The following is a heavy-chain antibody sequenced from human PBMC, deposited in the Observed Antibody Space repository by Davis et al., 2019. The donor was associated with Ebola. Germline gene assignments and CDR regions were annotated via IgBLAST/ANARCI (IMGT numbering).Heavy chain of an antibody. CDR1: GFTFSDYY. J-gene: IGHJ4*02. CDR3: ARDPSGDPYYYDSSGYYYVSPYYFDY. V-gene: IGHV3-11*01. D-gene: IGHD3-22*01. Sequence: GGSLRLSCAASGFTFSDYYMSWIRQAPGKGLEWVSYISSSGSTIYYADSVKGRFTISRDNAKNSLYLQMNSLRAEDTAVYYCARDPSGDPYYYDSSGYYYVSPYYFDYWGQGTLVTVSS. CDR2: ISSSGSTI.